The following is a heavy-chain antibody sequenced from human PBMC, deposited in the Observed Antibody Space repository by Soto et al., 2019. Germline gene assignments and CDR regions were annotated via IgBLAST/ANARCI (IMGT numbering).Heavy chain of an antibody. CDR1: GFTFTTYW. CDR2: MKGDVRDS. Sequence: GGSLRLSCEASGFTFTTYWMHWVRQVPGKGLLWLAKMKGDVRDSTYADSVKCRFTRASDSAKNMLYLQMNGLRVEDTAMYYCVRGTTGWRGVDYWGRGTLVTVAS. V-gene: IGHV3-74*01. J-gene: IGHJ4*02. CDR3: VRGTTGWRGVDY. D-gene: IGHD3-3*01.